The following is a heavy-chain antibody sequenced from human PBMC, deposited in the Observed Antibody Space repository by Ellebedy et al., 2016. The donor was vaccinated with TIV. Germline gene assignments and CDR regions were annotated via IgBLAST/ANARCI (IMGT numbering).Heavy chain of an antibody. Sequence: AASVKVSCKASGYTFTSYYMHWVRQAPGQGLEWMGIINPSGGSTSYAQNFLGRVTMTRDTSTSTVYMELRSLRSEDTAVYYCARDLNWRAVGAFEIWGQGTMVTVSS. CDR1: GYTFTSYY. J-gene: IGHJ3*02. V-gene: IGHV1-46*01. CDR3: ARDLNWRAVGAFEI. CDR2: INPSGGST. D-gene: IGHD3/OR15-3a*01.